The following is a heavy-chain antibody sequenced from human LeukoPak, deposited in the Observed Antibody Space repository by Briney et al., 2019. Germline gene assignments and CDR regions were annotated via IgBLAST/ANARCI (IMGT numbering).Heavy chain of an antibody. J-gene: IGHJ5*02. CDR1: GYTFTAYY. CDR2: IDSKNGDT. CDR3: ASEAYCSGGRRSVQGVAS. D-gene: IGHD2-15*01. Sequence: ASVKVSCKASGYTFTAYYMHWVRQAPGQGLEWMGWIDSKNGDTKYAQKFQSRLTITRDTSIGIAYMELRSLTSDDTAVYYCASEAYCSGGRRSVQGVASWGQGTPVTVSS. V-gene: IGHV1-2*02.